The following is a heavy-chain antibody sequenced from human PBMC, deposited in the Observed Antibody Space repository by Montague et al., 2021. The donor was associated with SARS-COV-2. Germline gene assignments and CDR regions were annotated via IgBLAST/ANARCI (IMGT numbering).Heavy chain of an antibody. CDR3: ARDLGAANWGVYYGMDV. D-gene: IGHD1-26*01. V-gene: IGHV3-21*01. CDR1: VFTFSSYS. CDR2: ISSSSSYI. Sequence: SLRLSCAASVFTFSSYSMNWVRQAPGKGLEWVSSISSSSSYIYYADSVKGRFTISRDNAKNSLYLQMNGLRAEDAAVYYCARDLGAANWGVYYGMDVWGQGTTVTVSS. J-gene: IGHJ6*02.